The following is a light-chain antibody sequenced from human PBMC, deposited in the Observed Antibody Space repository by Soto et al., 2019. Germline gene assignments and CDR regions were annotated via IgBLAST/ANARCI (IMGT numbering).Light chain of an antibody. V-gene: IGLV2-18*02. J-gene: IGLJ1*01. CDR2: EVT. CDR3: KSYAGSNTYV. CDR1: SGDIGSYNR. Sequence: QSVLTQPPSVSGSPGQSVTISCTGTSGDIGSYNRVSWFQQPPGTAPQLMIYEVTNRPSGVPDRFSGSKSGNTASLTISGLQAADEADYFCKSYAGSNTYVFGSGTKVTV.